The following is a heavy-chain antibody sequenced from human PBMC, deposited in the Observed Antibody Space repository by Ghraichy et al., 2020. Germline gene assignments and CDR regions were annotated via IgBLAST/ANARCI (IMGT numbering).Heavy chain of an antibody. CDR3: ARGVGSTDYTTHGFDP. CDR1: GFTFSGFS. Sequence: LSLTCEASGFTFSGFSMNWVRQAPGKGLEWVSYIKSDSSAIHYAASVKGRFTISRDNVRNSLYLQMNSLRDEDTAVYYCARGVGSTDYTTHGFDPWGQGTLVTVSS. CDR2: IKSDSSAI. V-gene: IGHV3-48*02. J-gene: IGHJ5*02. D-gene: IGHD4-11*01.